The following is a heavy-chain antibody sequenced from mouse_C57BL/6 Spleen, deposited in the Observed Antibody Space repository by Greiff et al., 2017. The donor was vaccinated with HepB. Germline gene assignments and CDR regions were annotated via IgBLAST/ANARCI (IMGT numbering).Heavy chain of an antibody. Sequence: EVQLVESGGGLVKPGGSLKLSCAASGFTFSDYGMHWVRQAPEKGLEWVAYISSGSSTIYYADTVKGRITISRDNAKNTLFLQMTSLRSEDTAMYYFARRYDYDKVYYAMDYWGQGTSVTVSS. V-gene: IGHV5-17*01. CDR3: ARRYDYDKVYYAMDY. CDR1: GFTFSDYG. J-gene: IGHJ4*01. D-gene: IGHD2-4*01. CDR2: ISSGSSTI.